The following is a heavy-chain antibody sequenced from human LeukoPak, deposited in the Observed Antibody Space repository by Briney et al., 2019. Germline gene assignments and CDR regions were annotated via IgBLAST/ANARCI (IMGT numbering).Heavy chain of an antibody. CDR3: ARVRFGTTVTKLPKPIDY. CDR1: GYTFTSYG. Sequence: ASVKVSCKASGYTFTSYGISWVRQAPGQGLEWMGWISAYNGNTNYAQKLQGRVTMTTDTSTSTAYMELRSLRSDDTAVYYCARVRFGTTVTKLPKPIDYWGQGTLVTVSS. D-gene: IGHD4-17*01. J-gene: IGHJ4*02. CDR2: ISAYNGNT. V-gene: IGHV1-18*01.